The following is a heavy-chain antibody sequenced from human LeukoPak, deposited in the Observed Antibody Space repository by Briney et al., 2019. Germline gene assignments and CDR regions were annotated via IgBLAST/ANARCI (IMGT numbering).Heavy chain of an antibody. V-gene: IGHV4-34*01. CDR3: ARENSLGSSWTVFDY. CDR1: GGSFSGYY. D-gene: IGHD6-13*01. Sequence: KPSETLSLTCAVYGGSFSGYYWSWIRQPPGKGLEWIGEINHSESTNYNPSLKSRVTISVDTSKNQFSLKLSSVTAADTAVYYCARENSLGSSWTVFDYWGQGTLVTVSS. CDR2: INHSEST. J-gene: IGHJ4*02.